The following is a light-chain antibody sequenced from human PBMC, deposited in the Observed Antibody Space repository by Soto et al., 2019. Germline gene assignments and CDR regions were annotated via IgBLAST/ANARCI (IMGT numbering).Light chain of an antibody. Sequence: DIQMTQSPSTLSESVGDRVTITCRASQSIGDSLAWYQQKPGKAPYLLITDVSSLERGVPSRFSGSGSGTEFTLTISSMQPDDFATFYCQQYNGYSRTFGQGTKGDIK. J-gene: IGKJ1*01. CDR1: QSIGDS. CDR3: QQYNGYSRT. CDR2: DVS. V-gene: IGKV1-5*01.